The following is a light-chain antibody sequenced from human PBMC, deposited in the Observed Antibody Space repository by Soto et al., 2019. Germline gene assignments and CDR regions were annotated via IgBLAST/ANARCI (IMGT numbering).Light chain of an antibody. J-gene: IGKJ1*01. V-gene: IGKV1-39*01. CDR2: AAS. CDR1: QSITSY. CDR3: QQSYTTPWT. Sequence: DIQMTQSPSSLSASVGDRVTITCRASQSITSYLNWYQQKPGKAPQLLIYAASSLQSGVPSGFSGSGSGTDFTLTISSLQPEDFATYFCQQSYTTPWTFGQGTKVEVK.